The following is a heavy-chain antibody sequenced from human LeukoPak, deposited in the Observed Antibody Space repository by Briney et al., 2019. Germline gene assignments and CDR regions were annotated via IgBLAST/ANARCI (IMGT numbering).Heavy chain of an antibody. D-gene: IGHD1-26*01. V-gene: IGHV1-2*02. CDR2: INPNSGGT. Sequence: ASVKVSCKASGYTFTSFYMHWVRQAPGQGLEWMGWINPNSGGTNYAQKFQGRVTMTRDTSISTAYLELSRLRSEDTAVYYCARDQRLLPADYWGQGTLVTVSS. CDR3: ARDQRLLPADY. CDR1: GYTFTSFY. J-gene: IGHJ4*02.